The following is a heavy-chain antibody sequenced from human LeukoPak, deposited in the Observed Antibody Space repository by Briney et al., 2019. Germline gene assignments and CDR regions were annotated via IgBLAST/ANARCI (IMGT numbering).Heavy chain of an antibody. CDR1: GGSISSYY. D-gene: IGHD7-27*01. CDR3: ARLSVSLGFDY. CDR2: IYYSGST. Sequence: PSETLSLTCTVSGGSISSYYWSWIRQPPGKGLEWIGYIYYSGSTNYNPSLKSRVTISVDTSKNQFSLKLSSVTAADTAVYYCARLSVSLGFDYWGQGTLVTVSS. V-gene: IGHV4-59*08. J-gene: IGHJ4*02.